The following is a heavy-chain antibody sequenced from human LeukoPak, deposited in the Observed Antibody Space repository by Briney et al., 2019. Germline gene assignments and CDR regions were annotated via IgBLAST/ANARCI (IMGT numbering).Heavy chain of an antibody. D-gene: IGHD2-2*01. CDR2: ISGSGSSI. CDR3: SRVACSSTTCYLAY. Sequence: GGSLRLTCAASGFTFSNYEMNWVRQAPGKGLEWVSYISGSGSSINYADSVTGRFTTSRDNAEDSLSLQMDSLRAEDTAVYYCSRVACSSTTCYLAYWGQGALVTVSS. CDR1: GFTFSNYE. J-gene: IGHJ4*02. V-gene: IGHV3-48*03.